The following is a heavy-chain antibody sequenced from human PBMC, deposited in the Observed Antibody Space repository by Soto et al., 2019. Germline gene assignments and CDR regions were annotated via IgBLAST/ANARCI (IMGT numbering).Heavy chain of an antibody. CDR2: IIPIFGTA. CDR3: ASPRRYGINLYY. V-gene: IGHV1-69*01. Sequence: SVKVSFKASGGTFSSYAISWVRQAPGQGREWMGGIIPIFGTANYAQKFQGRVTITADESTSTAYMELSSRRSEDTAVYYCASPRRYGINLYYWGHGALVPVSS. CDR1: GGTFSSYA. J-gene: IGHJ4*01. D-gene: IGHD2-15*01.